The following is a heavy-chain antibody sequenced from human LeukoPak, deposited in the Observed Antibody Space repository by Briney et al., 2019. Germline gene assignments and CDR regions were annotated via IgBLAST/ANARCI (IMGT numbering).Heavy chain of an antibody. CDR3: ARVGLYDSSGYPRPLDY. Sequence: PGGSLKLSCAASGFTFSSYDMHWVPQATGKGLEWVSAIGTAGDTYYPGSVKGRFTISRENAKNSLYLQMNSLRAGDTAVYYCARVGLYDSSGYPRPLDYWGQGTLVTVSS. V-gene: IGHV3-13*01. CDR1: GFTFSSYD. J-gene: IGHJ4*02. CDR2: IGTAGDT. D-gene: IGHD3-22*01.